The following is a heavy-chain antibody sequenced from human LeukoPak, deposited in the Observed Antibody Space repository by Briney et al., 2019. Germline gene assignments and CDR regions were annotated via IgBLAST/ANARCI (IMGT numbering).Heavy chain of an antibody. CDR1: GFTFSSYA. CDR2: IRTNGVAT. D-gene: IGHD2-2*01. J-gene: IGHJ4*02. V-gene: IGHV3-64*01. CDR3: ARGYCSSITCFVDF. Sequence: GGSLRRSCAASGFTFSSYAMHWVRQAPGKGLEYVSAIRTNGVATHYANSVKGRFTISRDNSKNTLYLQMGSLRAEDMAVYYCARGYCSSITCFVDFWGQGTLVTVSS.